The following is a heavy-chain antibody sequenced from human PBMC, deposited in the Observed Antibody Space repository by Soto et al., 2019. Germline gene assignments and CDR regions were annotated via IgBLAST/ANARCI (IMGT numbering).Heavy chain of an antibody. D-gene: IGHD3-3*01. CDR2: IYYSGST. CDR1: GGSISSYY. J-gene: IGHJ5*02. CDR3: ARFGGERWFDP. V-gene: IGHV4-59*01. Sequence: SETLSLTCTVSGGSISSYYWSWIRQPPGKGLEWIGYIYYSGSTNYNPSLKSRVTISVDTSKNQFSLKLSSVTAADTAVYYCARFGGERWFDPWGQGTLVTVSS.